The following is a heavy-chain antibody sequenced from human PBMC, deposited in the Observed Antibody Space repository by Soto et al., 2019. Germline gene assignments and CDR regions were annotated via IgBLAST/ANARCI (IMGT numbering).Heavy chain of an antibody. CDR2: IDYSGGTT. V-gene: IGHV3-23*01. D-gene: IGHD6-19*01. CDR3: AKDATRTSGWYYFDY. Sequence: GGSLRLSCAASGFTFSILAMGWVRQAPGKGLEWVSVIDYSGGTTYYTDSVKGRFIISRDNSKKMLYLQMNSLRAEDTAVYYCAKDATRTSGWYYFDYWGQGALVTVSS. CDR1: GFTFSILA. J-gene: IGHJ4*02.